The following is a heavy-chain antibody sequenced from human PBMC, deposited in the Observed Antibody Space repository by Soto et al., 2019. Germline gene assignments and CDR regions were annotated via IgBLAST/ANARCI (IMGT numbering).Heavy chain of an antibody. CDR1: GFTFSSYA. CDR2: ISGSGGST. D-gene: IGHD3-10*01. CDR3: AKKQGSGCYYYYYYMDV. J-gene: IGHJ6*03. Sequence: EVQLLEAGGGLVQPGGSLRLSCAASGFTFSSYAMSWVRQAPGKGLEWVSAISGSGGSTYYADSVKGRFTISRDNSKNTLNLQMNSLRAEDTAVYYCAKKQGSGCYYYYYYMDVWGKGTTVTVSS. V-gene: IGHV3-23*01.